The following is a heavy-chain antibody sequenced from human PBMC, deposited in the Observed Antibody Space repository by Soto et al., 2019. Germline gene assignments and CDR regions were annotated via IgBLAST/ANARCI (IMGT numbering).Heavy chain of an antibody. CDR2: INAGNGNT. D-gene: IGHD5-18*01. J-gene: IGHJ4*02. CDR3: ARSPQIVYSSGLSVDY. Sequence: QVQLVQSGAEVKKPGASVKVSCKASGYTFTSYAMHWVRQAPGQRLEWMGWINAGNGNTKYSQKFQGRVTITRDTSASTAYTERSSLRSEDTAVYYCARSPQIVYSSGLSVDYWGQGTLVTVSS. CDR1: GYTFTSYA. V-gene: IGHV1-3*01.